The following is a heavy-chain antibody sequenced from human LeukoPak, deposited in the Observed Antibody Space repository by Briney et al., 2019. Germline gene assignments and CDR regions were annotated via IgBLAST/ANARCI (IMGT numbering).Heavy chain of an antibody. V-gene: IGHV3-20*04. J-gene: IGHJ4*02. D-gene: IGHD3-3*01. CDR1: GGSISSYY. CDR3: ASSVYDFWSGYYQFDY. CDR2: INWNGGST. Sequence: ETLSLTCTVSGGSISSYYWSWIRQPPGKGLEWVSGINWNGGSTGYADSVKGRFTISRDNAKNSLYLQMNSLRAEDTALYYCASSVYDFWSGYYQFDYWGQGTLVTVSS.